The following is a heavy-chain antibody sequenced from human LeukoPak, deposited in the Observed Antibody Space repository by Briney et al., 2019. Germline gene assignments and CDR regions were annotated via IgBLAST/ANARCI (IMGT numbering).Heavy chain of an antibody. V-gene: IGHV3-7*01. CDR1: GFTFSSCA. J-gene: IGHJ3*02. Sequence: PGGSLRLSCAASGFTFSSCAMSWVRQAPGKGLEWVANIKQDGSEKYYVDSVKGRFTISRDNAKNSLYLQMNSLRAEDTAVYYCASILYTRDAFDIWGQGTMVTVSS. CDR2: IKQDGSEK. CDR3: ASILYTRDAFDI. D-gene: IGHD2-8*01.